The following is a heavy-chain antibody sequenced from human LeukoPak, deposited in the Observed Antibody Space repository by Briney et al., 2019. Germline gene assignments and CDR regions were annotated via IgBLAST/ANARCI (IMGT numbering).Heavy chain of an antibody. CDR3: ARDRELKYGGNPESSFDI. CDR2: ISAYNGKT. V-gene: IGHV1-18*01. Sequence: ASVKVSCKASGYTFTSYGISGVRQAPGQGREWMGWISAYNGKTNYAQKLQGRVTMTTDTSTSTAYMELRSLRSDDTAVDYCARDRELKYGGNPESSFDIWGQGTMVTVSS. D-gene: IGHD4/OR15-4a*01. CDR1: GYTFTSYG. J-gene: IGHJ3*02.